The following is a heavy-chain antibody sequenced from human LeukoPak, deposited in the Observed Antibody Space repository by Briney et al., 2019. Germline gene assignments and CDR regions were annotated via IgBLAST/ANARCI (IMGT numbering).Heavy chain of an antibody. CDR1: GFTFSSYG. D-gene: IGHD3-22*01. Sequence: GRSLRLSCAASGFTFSSYGMHWVRQAPGKGLEWVAVISYDGSNKYYADSVKGRFTISRDNSKNTLYLQMNSLRAEDTAVYYCARDDKSFGYYDSSGYSYYFDYWGQGTLVTVSS. CDR3: ARDDKSFGYYDSSGYSYYFDY. CDR2: ISYDGSNK. V-gene: IGHV3-30*03. J-gene: IGHJ4*02.